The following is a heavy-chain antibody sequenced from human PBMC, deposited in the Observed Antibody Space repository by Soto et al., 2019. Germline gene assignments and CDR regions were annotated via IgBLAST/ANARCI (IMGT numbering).Heavy chain of an antibody. Sequence: EVQLLESGGDLVQPGGSLRLSCAASGFTFKSYAVSWVRQAPGKGLEWVSVITGSGDSTYYADSVKGRFTISRDNSKNTLYLQMNSLRAEDTAVYYCVKELRHDYNLAYVAHWGQGTLVTVSS. CDR1: GFTFKSYA. D-gene: IGHD4-4*01. CDR3: VKELRHDYNLAYVAH. J-gene: IGHJ4*02. CDR2: ITGSGDST. V-gene: IGHV3-23*01.